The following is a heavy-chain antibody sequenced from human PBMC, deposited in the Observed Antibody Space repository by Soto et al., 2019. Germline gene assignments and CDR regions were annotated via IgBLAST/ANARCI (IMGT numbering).Heavy chain of an antibody. Sequence: QVQLVQSGAEVKKPGASVKVSCKASGYTFTGYYMHWVRQAPGQGLAWMGWINPNSGGTNYAQKFQGWVTMTRDTSISTNYMELSRLRSDDTAVYDCARGGDLYCSGGSCYSWFDPWGQGTLVTVSS. D-gene: IGHD2-15*01. CDR1: GYTFTGYY. CDR2: INPNSGGT. CDR3: ARGGDLYCSGGSCYSWFDP. V-gene: IGHV1-2*04. J-gene: IGHJ5*02.